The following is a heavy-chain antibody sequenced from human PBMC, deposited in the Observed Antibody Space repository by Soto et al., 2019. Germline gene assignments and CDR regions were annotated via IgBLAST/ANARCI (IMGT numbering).Heavy chain of an antibody. CDR2: IYYSGRT. Sequence: PSETLSLTCTVSGGSISSYYWSWIRQPPGKGLEWLGYIYYSGRTNYNPSLKSRVTISVDTSKNQFSLKLTSVTAADTAVYYCVRRAATPPEIWGQGTRVTVSS. V-gene: IGHV4-59*12. J-gene: IGHJ4*02. CDR3: VRRAATPPEI. CDR1: GGSISSYY. D-gene: IGHD1-1*01.